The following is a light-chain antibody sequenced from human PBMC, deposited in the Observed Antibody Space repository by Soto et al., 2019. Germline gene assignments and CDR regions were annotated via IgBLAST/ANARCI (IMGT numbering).Light chain of an antibody. J-gene: IGKJ1*01. Sequence: DIQMTQSPSTLSASVGDRVTITCRASQSISSWLAWYQQKPGKAPKLLIYKASSLGRGVPSRFSGSGSGKEFTLTISSLQPDDFAIYYCQQHNSDPWPFGRGTKVQIK. CDR2: KAS. V-gene: IGKV1-5*03. CDR3: QQHNSDPWP. CDR1: QSISSW.